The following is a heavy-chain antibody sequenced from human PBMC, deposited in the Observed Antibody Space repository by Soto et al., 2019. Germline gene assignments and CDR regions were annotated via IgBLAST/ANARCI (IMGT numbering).Heavy chain of an antibody. V-gene: IGHV3-23*01. Sequence: WWSLRLSCAASGFTFSSYAMSWVRQAPGKGLEWVSAISGSGGSTYYADSVKGRFTISRDNSKNTLYLQMNSLRAEDTAVYYCAKDCRKAMAGPLDYWAQGTLGSVSA. CDR2: ISGSGGST. J-gene: IGHJ4*02. D-gene: IGHD6-19*01. CDR3: AKDCRKAMAGPLDY. CDR1: GFTFSSYA.